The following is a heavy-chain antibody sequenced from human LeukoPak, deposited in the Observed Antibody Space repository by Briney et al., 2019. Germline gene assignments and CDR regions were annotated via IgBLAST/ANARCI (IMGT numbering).Heavy chain of an antibody. CDR1: GYTFTGYY. J-gene: IGHJ4*02. Sequence: VASVKVSCKASGYTFTGYYMHWVRQAPGQGLEWMGWISAYNGNTNYAQKLQGRVTMTTDTSTSTAYMELRSLRSDDTAVYYCAREYYYGSGSYYRQEFDYWGQGTLVTVSS. D-gene: IGHD3-10*01. CDR3: AREYYYGSGSYYRQEFDY. V-gene: IGHV1-18*04. CDR2: ISAYNGNT.